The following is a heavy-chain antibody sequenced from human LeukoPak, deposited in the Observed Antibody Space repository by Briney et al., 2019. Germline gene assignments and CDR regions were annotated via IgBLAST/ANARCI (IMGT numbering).Heavy chain of an antibody. Sequence: SETLSLTCTVSGGSISSGGYYWSWIRQHPGKGLEWIGYIYYSGSTYYNPSLKSRVTISVDTSKNQFSLKLSSVTAADTAVYYCARVGTPIYFDYWGQGTLVTVSS. CDR3: ARVGTPIYFDY. CDR2: IYYSGST. CDR1: GGSISSGGYY. V-gene: IGHV4-30-4*08. D-gene: IGHD3-10*01. J-gene: IGHJ4*02.